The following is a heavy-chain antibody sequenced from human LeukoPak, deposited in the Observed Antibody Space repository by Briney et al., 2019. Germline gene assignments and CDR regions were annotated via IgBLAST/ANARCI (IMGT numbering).Heavy chain of an antibody. CDR3: AKGLKGSGSYYTLSDY. D-gene: IGHD3-10*01. V-gene: IGHV3-30*18. Sequence: GRSLRLSCAASGFTFSSYGMHWVRQAPGKGLEWVAVISYDGSNKYYADSVKGRFTISRDNSKNTLYLQMNSLRAEDTAVYYCAKGLKGSGSYYTLSDYWGQGTLVTVSS. CDR1: GFTFSSYG. CDR2: ISYDGSNK. J-gene: IGHJ4*02.